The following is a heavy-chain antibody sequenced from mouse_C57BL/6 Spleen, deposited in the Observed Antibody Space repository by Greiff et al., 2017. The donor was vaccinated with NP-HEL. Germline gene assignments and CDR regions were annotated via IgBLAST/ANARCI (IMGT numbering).Heavy chain of an antibody. D-gene: IGHD1-1*01. J-gene: IGHJ4*01. CDR3: ARGTYYYGSEMDY. CDR2: IYPRSGNT. V-gene: IGHV1-81*01. CDR1: GYTFTSYG. Sequence: VKLQESGAELARPGASVKLSCKASGYTFTSYGISWVKQRTGQGLEWIGEIYPRSGNTYYNEKFKGKATLTADKSSSTAYMELRSLTSEDSAVYFCARGTYYYGSEMDYWGQGTSVTVSS.